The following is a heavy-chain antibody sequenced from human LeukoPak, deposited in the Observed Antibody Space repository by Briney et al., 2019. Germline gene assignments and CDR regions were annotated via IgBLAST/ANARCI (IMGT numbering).Heavy chain of an antibody. CDR1: GFTFRSYW. CDR3: ARDGLWFGELFYN. D-gene: IGHD3-10*01. Sequence: GGSLRLSCAASGFTFRSYWMSWVRQAPGKGLEWVANIKQDGREKYYVDSVKGRFTISRDNAKNSLYLQMNSLRAEDTAVYYCARDGLWFGELFYNWGQGTLVTVFS. J-gene: IGHJ4*02. CDR2: IKQDGREK. V-gene: IGHV3-7*01.